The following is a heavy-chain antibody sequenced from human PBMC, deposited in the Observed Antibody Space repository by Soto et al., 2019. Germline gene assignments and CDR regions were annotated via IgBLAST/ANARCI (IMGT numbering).Heavy chain of an antibody. CDR1: GYTFTSYA. CDR3: ARYLVGWPDY. D-gene: IGHD6-19*01. J-gene: IGHJ4*02. Sequence: QVQLVQSGAEVKKPGASVKVSCKASGYTFTSYAIHWVRQAPGQRLEWMGWINAGNCNTKYSQKFQDRVTITRDTSASTAYMELSSLRSEDKAVYYCARYLVGWPDYWGQGTLVTVSS. V-gene: IGHV1-3*01. CDR2: INAGNCNT.